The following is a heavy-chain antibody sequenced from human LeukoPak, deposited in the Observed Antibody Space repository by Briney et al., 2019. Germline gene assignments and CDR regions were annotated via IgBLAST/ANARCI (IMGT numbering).Heavy chain of an antibody. CDR3: AGSDYGDYFYY. Sequence: ASVKVSCKASGYTFTGYYMHWVRQAPGQGLECMGWINPNSGGTNYAQKFQGRVTMTGDTSISTAYMELSRLRSDDTAVYYCAGSDYGDYFYYWGQGTLVTVSS. D-gene: IGHD3-16*01. J-gene: IGHJ4*02. V-gene: IGHV1-2*02. CDR1: GYTFTGYY. CDR2: INPNSGGT.